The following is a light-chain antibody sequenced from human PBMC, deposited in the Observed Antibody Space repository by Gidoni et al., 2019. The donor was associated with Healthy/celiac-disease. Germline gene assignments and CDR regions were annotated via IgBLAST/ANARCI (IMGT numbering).Light chain of an antibody. J-gene: IGKJ4*01. CDR1: QGISKY. V-gene: IGKV1-16*02. Sequence: DVQVAQSPSSLSASVGDRVTITWRASQGISKYLAWVPQKPGKAPKSLIYAASSWQSGGPSKLSGSGSGTDFTLTISSLQPEDFATYYCQQDKSYPLPFGGGTKVEIK. CDR2: AAS. CDR3: QQDKSYPLP.